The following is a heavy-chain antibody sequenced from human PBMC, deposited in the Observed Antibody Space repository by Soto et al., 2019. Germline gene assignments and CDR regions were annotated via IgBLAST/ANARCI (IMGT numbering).Heavy chain of an antibody. V-gene: IGHV3-23*01. CDR2: ISGSGGST. CDR3: AKGALRRYFDWGHPHVYYFDY. CDR1: GFTFSSYA. J-gene: IGHJ4*02. Sequence: TGGSLRLSCAASGFTFSSYAMSWVRQAPGKGLEWVSAISGSGGSTYYADSVKGRFTISRDNSKNTLYLQMNSLRAEDTAVYYCAKGALRRYFDWGHPHVYYFDYWGQGTLVTVSS. D-gene: IGHD3-9*01.